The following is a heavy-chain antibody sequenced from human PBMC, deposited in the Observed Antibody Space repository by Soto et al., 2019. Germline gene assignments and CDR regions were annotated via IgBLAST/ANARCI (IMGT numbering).Heavy chain of an antibody. CDR2: IFHTGNT. CDR3: AALDGALDY. CDR1: GDSFSSYY. Sequence: SGTLSLTFTVSGDSFSSYYWTWIRQPPGKRLEWVAYIFHTGNTNYNPSLKSRVTISVDTSKNQFSLKLRSVTPADTAVYYCAALDGALDYWGPGTLVTV. D-gene: IGHD3-10*01. V-gene: IGHV4-59*01. J-gene: IGHJ4*02.